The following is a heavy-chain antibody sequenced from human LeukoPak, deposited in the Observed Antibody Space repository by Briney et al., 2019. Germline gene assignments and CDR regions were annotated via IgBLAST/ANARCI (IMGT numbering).Heavy chain of an antibody. CDR3: AASPGDGYFDY. V-gene: IGHV1-58*02. D-gene: IGHD3-16*01. CDR1: GFTFTSSA. J-gene: IGHJ4*02. Sequence: ASVKVSCKASGFTFTSSAMQWVRQARGQRLEWIGWIVVGSGNTNYAQKFQERVTITRDMSTSTAYMELGSLRSEDTAVYHCAASPGDGYFDYWGQGTLVTVSS. CDR2: IVVGSGNT.